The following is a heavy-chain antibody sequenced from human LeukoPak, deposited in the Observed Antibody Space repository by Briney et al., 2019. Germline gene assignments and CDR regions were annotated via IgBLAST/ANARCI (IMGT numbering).Heavy chain of an antibody. Sequence: SGGSLRLSCAASEFTFSSYWMSWVRQAPGKGLEWVANIKQDGSEKHYVGSVKGRFTISRDNAKNSLYLQMNSLRAEDTAVYYCARRLWGITVTTSLFAFDMWGQGTMVTLSS. CDR1: EFTFSSYW. J-gene: IGHJ3*02. D-gene: IGHD4-17*01. CDR2: IKQDGSEK. V-gene: IGHV3-7*03. CDR3: ARRLWGITVTTSLFAFDM.